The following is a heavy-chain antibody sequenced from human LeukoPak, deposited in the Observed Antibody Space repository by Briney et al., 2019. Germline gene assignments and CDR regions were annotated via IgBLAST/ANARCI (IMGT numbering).Heavy chain of an antibody. CDR3: ARTYYYGSGSSYFGP. J-gene: IGHJ5*02. Sequence: SETLSLTCTVSGFSLSSGYYWGWIRQSPGKGLEWIGSNYHGGSSHYNPSLKSRVTISIDTSKNHFSLNLTSVTAADTAVYYCARTYYYGSGSSYFGPWGQGTLVTVSS. CDR2: NYHGGSS. D-gene: IGHD3-10*01. CDR1: GFSLSSGYY. V-gene: IGHV4-38-2*02.